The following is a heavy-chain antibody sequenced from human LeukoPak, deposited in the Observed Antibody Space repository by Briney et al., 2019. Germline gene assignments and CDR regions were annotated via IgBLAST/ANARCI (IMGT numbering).Heavy chain of an antibody. CDR3: AKDSAPWFGELGYFDY. CDR1: GFTFDGYA. D-gene: IGHD3-10*01. Sequence: GGSLRLSCAASGFTFDGYAMHWVRQAPGKGLEWVSGISWDSGSIDYADSVKGRFTISRDNAKNSLYLQMNSLRAEDTALYYCAKDSAPWFGELGYFDYWGQGTLVTVSS. V-gene: IGHV3-9*01. CDR2: ISWDSGSI. J-gene: IGHJ4*02.